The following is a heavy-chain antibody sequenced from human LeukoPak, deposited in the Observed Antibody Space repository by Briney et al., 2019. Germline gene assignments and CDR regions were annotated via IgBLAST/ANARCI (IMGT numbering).Heavy chain of an antibody. Sequence: VKPSETLSLTCTVSGDSITTTTSLWGWIRQPPGKGLEWIGAMYYGGDTFYSASLRSRVTISLDPSNNQFPLSLTSVTAADTAVYYCARGGYHFCGDSWGQGALVTVSS. CDR2: MYYGGDT. CDR1: GDSITTTTSL. CDR3: ARGGYHFCGDS. D-gene: IGHD3-3*01. J-gene: IGHJ4*02. V-gene: IGHV4-39*06.